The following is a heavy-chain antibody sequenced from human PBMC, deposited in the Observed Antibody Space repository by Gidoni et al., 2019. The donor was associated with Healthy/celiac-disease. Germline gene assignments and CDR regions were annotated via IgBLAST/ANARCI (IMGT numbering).Heavy chain of an antibody. Sequence: QLQLQESGPGLVKPSETLSLTCTVSGGSISSSSYYWGWIRPPPGKGLEWIGSIYYSGSTYYNPSLKSRVTISVDTSKNQFSLKLSSVTAADTAVYYCARHRLDFWSGYYTVDYWGQGTLVTVSS. CDR2: IYYSGST. D-gene: IGHD3-3*01. V-gene: IGHV4-39*01. CDR1: GGSISSSSYY. J-gene: IGHJ4*02. CDR3: ARHRLDFWSGYYTVDY.